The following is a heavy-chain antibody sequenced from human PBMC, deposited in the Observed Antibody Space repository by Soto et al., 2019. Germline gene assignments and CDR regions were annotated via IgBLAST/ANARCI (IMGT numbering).Heavy chain of an antibody. CDR2: ISYDGSNK. J-gene: IGHJ6*02. CDR3: ARTYSPATSYYHYYVLDF. Sequence: GGSRRLSWAASGFTFSSYAMHWGRQAPGKGLEWVAVISYDGSNKYYADSVKGRFTISRDNSKNTLYLQMNSLRAEDTAVYYCARTYSPATSYYHYYVLDFCPQGSTVTGSS. CDR1: GFTFSSYA. D-gene: IGHD1-26*01. V-gene: IGHV3-30-3*01.